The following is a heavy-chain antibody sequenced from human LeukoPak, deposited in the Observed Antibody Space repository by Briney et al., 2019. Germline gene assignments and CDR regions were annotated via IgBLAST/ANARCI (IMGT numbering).Heavy chain of an antibody. Sequence: PGGSLRLSCAAPGFTFSNYAMSWVRQAAGKGLEWVSTISGSGDRTYYADSVKGRFTISRDNAKNSLYLQMNSLRAEDTAVYYCARDPYSGSYGNYYYYFMDVWGKGTTVTISS. CDR1: GFTFSNYA. CDR2: ISGSGDRT. J-gene: IGHJ6*03. CDR3: ARDPYSGSYGNYYYYFMDV. D-gene: IGHD1-26*01. V-gene: IGHV3-23*01.